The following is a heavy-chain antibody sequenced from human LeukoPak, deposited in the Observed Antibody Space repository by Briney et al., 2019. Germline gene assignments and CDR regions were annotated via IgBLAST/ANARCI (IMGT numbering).Heavy chain of an antibody. D-gene: IGHD3-10*01. CDR1: GFTFSSYA. CDR3: ARDSSLWGSGSYYNY. V-gene: IGHV3-30-3*01. Sequence: PGGSRRLSCAASGFTFSSYAMHWVRQAPGKGLEWVAVISYDGSNKYYADSVKGRFTISRDNSKNTLYLQMNSLRGEDTAVYYCARDSSLWGSGSYYNYWGQGTLVTVSS. CDR2: ISYDGSNK. J-gene: IGHJ4*02.